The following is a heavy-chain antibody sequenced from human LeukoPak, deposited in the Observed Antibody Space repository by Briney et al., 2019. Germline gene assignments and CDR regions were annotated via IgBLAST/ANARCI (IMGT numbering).Heavy chain of an antibody. CDR2: IYFSGST. V-gene: IGHV4-59*01. CDR3: AAGLEWLRYPAY. J-gene: IGHJ4*02. D-gene: IGHD5-12*01. CDR1: GASLNRKY. Sequence: PSETLSLTCTFSGASLNRKYWRSFRQPPGKEPEWIGYIYFSGSTNYNPSLWSRVAISVDRSRNQFSLKLTSMTAADTAVYYCAAGLEWLRYPAYWGQGTLVTVSS.